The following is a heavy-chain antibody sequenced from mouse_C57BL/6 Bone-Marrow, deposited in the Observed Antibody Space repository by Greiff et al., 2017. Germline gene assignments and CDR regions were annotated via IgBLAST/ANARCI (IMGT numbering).Heavy chain of an antibody. Sequence: VQLQQSGPGLVKPSQSLSLTCSVTGYSITSGYYWNWIRQFPGNKLEWMGYISYDGSNNYNPSLKNRISITRDTSKNQFFLKLNSVTTEDTATYYCARDSSGHFDYWGQGTTLTVSS. V-gene: IGHV3-6*01. D-gene: IGHD3-2*02. J-gene: IGHJ2*01. CDR1: GYSITSGYY. CDR3: ARDSSGHFDY. CDR2: ISYDGSN.